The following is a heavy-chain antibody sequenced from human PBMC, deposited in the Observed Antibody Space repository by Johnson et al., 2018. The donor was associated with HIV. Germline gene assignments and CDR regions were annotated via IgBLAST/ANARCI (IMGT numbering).Heavy chain of an antibody. V-gene: IGHV3-30*02. CDR3: AKWTRDGYNYVHAFDI. Sequence: QEKLVESGGGLVQPGGSLRLSCAASGFTFSSYGMHWVRQAPGKGLEWVAFIRYDGSNKYYADSVKGRFPISRDNSKNTLYLQMNSLRAEDTAVYYCAKWTRDGYNYVHAFDIWGQGTMVTVSS. D-gene: IGHD5-24*01. CDR1: GFTFSSYG. CDR2: IRYDGSNK. J-gene: IGHJ3*02.